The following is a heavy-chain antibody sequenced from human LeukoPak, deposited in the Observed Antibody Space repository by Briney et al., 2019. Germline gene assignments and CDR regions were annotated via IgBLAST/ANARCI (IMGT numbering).Heavy chain of an antibody. V-gene: IGHV1-24*01. Sequence: ASVKVSCKVSGYTLTELSMHWVRQAPGKGLEWMGGFDPEDGETIYAQKFQGRVTMTEDTSTDTAYMELSSLRSEDTAVYYCARDATGTRPITFDMDVWGQGTTVTVSS. CDR2: FDPEDGET. CDR3: ARDATGTRPITFDMDV. D-gene: IGHD1/OR15-1a*01. CDR1: GYTLTELS. J-gene: IGHJ6*02.